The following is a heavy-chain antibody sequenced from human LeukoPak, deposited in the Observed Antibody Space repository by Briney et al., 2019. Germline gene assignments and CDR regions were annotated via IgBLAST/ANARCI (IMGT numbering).Heavy chain of an antibody. J-gene: IGHJ3*02. V-gene: IGHV3-33*01. CDR3: ARQEAVAGMRAAFDI. Sequence: GRSLRLSCAASGFTFSSYGMHWVRQAPGKGLGWVAVIWYDGSNKYYADSVKGRFTISRDNSKNTLYLQMNSLRAEDTAVYYCARQEAVAGMRAAFDIWGQGTMVTVSS. D-gene: IGHD6-19*01. CDR1: GFTFSSYG. CDR2: IWYDGSNK.